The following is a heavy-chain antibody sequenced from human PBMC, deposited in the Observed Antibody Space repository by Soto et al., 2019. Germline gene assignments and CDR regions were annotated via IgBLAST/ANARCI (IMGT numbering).Heavy chain of an antibody. CDR3: AREPYGSGIYFDY. CDR2: IYPSGST. V-gene: IGHV4-4*07. J-gene: IGHJ4*02. D-gene: IGHD3-10*01. Sequence: KTSETLSLTCTVSGGSISSDYWSWIRQPAGKGLEWIGRIYPSGSTNYNPSLKSRVTMSVYTSKNQFSLQLSSVTAAGTAVYYCAREPYGSGIYFDYWGQGTLVTVSS. CDR1: GGSISSDY.